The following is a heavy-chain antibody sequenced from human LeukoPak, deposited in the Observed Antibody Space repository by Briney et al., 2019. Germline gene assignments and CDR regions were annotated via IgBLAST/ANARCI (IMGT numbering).Heavy chain of an antibody. CDR1: GFTVSSNY. CDR2: IYSGGST. V-gene: IGHV3-53*04. D-gene: IGHD3-3*01. J-gene: IGHJ5*02. Sequence: GGSLRLSCAASGFTVSSNYMSWVRQAPGKGLEWVSVIYSGGSTYYADSVKGRFTISRHNSKNTLYLQMNSLRAGDTAVYYCARGPNYDFWSGYPGNWFDPWGQGTLVTVSS. CDR3: ARGPNYDFWSGYPGNWFDP.